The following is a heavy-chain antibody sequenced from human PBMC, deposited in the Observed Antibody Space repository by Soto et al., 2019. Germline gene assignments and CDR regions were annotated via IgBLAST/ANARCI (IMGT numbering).Heavy chain of an antibody. CDR2: ITGTASST. V-gene: IGHV3-23*01. CDR1: GFRFSDFA. D-gene: IGHD5-12*01. CDR3: AKWAEGYVLSSLCS. J-gene: IGHJ5*02. Sequence: EVQLLESWGGFVQPGGSLRLSCAASGFRFSDFAMTWVRQAPGRGLEWVSAITGTASSTYYADSVKGRFTISRPNSKNTLYLQINSLRYDDTSMKSCAKWAEGYVLSSLCSWGQGNLLTVSS.